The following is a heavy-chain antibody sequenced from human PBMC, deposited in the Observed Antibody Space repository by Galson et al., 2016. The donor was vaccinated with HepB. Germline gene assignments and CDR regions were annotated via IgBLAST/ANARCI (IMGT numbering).Heavy chain of an antibody. Sequence: SLRLSCAASGFTFSNYGMHWVRQAPGKGLEWVAADSMDGRRKFYADSVKGRSTISRDNSNNILFLQMSSLRADDTAVYYCARRHEYCPPVGCSVDYWGQGTLVSVSS. D-gene: IGHD2/OR15-2a*01. CDR2: DSMDGRRK. CDR1: GFTFSNYG. CDR3: ARRHEYCPPVGCSVDY. V-gene: IGHV3-30*03. J-gene: IGHJ4*02.